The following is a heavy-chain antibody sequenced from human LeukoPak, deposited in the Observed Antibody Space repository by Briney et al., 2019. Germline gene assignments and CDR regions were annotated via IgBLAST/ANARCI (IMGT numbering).Heavy chain of an antibody. D-gene: IGHD1-26*01. CDR3: ARGGAAPDY. CDR2: IKQEGSEK. CDR1: GFTFSSYW. V-gene: IGHV3-7*01. J-gene: IGHJ4*02. Sequence: GGSLRLSCAASGFTFSSYWMSWVRQAPGKGLEWVANIKQEGSEKNYVDSVKGRFTISRDNAKNSLYLEMNSLRAEDTAVYYCARGGAAPDYWGLGILVTVSS.